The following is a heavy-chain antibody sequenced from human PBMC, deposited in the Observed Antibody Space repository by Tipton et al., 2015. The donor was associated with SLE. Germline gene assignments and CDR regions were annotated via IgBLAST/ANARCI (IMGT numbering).Heavy chain of an antibody. V-gene: IGHV4-34*11. Sequence: TLSLTCAVYGGSFSGYYWSWIRQPPGKGLEWIGYIYYSGSTNYNPSLKSRVNISVDTSKNQFSLKLSSVTAADTAVYYCARRGGGITIFGVITSFDYWGQGTLVTVSS. J-gene: IGHJ4*02. CDR2: IYYSGST. CDR3: ARRGGGITIFGVITSFDY. CDR1: GGSFSGYY. D-gene: IGHD3-3*01.